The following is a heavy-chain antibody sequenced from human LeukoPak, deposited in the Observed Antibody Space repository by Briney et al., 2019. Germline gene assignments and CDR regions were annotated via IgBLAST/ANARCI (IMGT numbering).Heavy chain of an antibody. CDR3: AINYDSSGYYYGKFDY. V-gene: IGHV1-18*01. Sequence: ASVKVSCKASGSTFTSYGISWVRQAPRQGLEWMGWISAYNGNTNYAQKLQGRVTMTTDTATSTAYMELRSMRLNASAVYYCAINYDSSGYYYGKFDYWGQGTLVTVSS. CDR2: ISAYNGNT. CDR1: GSTFTSYG. J-gene: IGHJ4*02. D-gene: IGHD3-22*01.